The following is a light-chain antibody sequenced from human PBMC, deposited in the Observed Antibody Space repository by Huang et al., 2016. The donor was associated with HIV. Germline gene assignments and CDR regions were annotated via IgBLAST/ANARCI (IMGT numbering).Light chain of an antibody. Sequence: EVVLTQSPGTLSLSPGERATLSCRASQSVSSSYLAWYRQKPGQAPRRLIYGASSRATGIPDRFRGSGSGTDFTLTISRLEPEDFAVYYCQQYGNSPETFGQGTKVEIK. CDR2: GAS. CDR3: QQYGNSPET. V-gene: IGKV3-20*01. CDR1: QSVSSSY. J-gene: IGKJ1*01.